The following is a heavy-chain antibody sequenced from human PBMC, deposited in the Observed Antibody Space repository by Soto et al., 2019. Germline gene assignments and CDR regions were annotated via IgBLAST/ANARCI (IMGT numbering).Heavy chain of an antibody. CDR1: GYTFASDA. J-gene: IGHJ4*02. V-gene: IGHV1-18*01. CDR3: ARDPPTPDY. Sequence: QVQLVQSGAEVKKPGASVKVSCKASGYTFASDAISWMRQAPGQVLEWMGWISAYNGNTNYAQKLQGRVTMTTDTSTSTAYMELRSLRADDTSLYYCARDPPTPDYWGQGTLVTVSS. CDR2: ISAYNGNT.